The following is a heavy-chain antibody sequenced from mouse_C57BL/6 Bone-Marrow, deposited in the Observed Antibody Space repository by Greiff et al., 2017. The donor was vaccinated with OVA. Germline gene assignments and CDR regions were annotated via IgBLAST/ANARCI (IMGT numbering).Heavy chain of an antibody. CDR1: GYTFTSYT. D-gene: IGHD2-4*01. V-gene: IGHV1-4*01. J-gene: IGHJ4*01. Sequence: VQLQQSGAELARPGASVKMSYKASGYTFTSYTMHWVKQRPGQGLEWIGYINPSSGYTQYNQKFKDKATLTADKSSSTAYMQLSSLTSEDSAVYYCARETYDYDGDPYYYAMDYWGQGTSVTVSS. CDR3: ARETYDYDGDPYYYAMDY. CDR2: INPSSGYT.